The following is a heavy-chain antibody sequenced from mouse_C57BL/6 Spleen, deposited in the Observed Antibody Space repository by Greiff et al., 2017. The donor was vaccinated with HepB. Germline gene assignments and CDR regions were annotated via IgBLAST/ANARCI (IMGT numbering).Heavy chain of an antibody. CDR1: GYAFSSSW. D-gene: IGHD1-1*01. V-gene: IGHV1-82*01. Sequence: QVQLQQSGPELVKPGASVKISCKASGYAFSSSWMNWVKQRPGKGLEWIGRIYPGDGDTNYNGKFKGKATLTADKSSSTAYMQLSSLTSEDSAVYFCARRGLRSYYYAMDYWGQGTSVTVAS. CDR3: ARRGLRSYYYAMDY. J-gene: IGHJ4*01. CDR2: IYPGDGDT.